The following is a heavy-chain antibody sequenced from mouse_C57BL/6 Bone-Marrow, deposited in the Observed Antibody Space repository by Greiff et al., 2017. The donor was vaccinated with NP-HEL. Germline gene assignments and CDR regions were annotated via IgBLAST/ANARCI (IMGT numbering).Heavy chain of an antibody. CDR2: IDPSDSET. CDR1: GYTFTSYW. CDR3: ASFDVAY. J-gene: IGHJ3*01. V-gene: IGHV1-52*01. Sequence: VQLQQSGAELVRPGSSVKLSCKASGYTFTSYWIHWVKQRPIQGLEWIGNIDPSDSETHYNQKFKDKATLTVDKSSSTAYMQLSSLTSEDSAVYYCASFDVAYWGQGTLVTVSA.